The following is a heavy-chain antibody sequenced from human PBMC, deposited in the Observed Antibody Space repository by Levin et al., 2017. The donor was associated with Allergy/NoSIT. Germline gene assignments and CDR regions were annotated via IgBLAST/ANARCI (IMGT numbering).Heavy chain of an antibody. CDR3: ARGKCGGSWCRPPFDY. D-gene: IGHD2-15*01. Sequence: GESLKISCVASGFSFSNYAVSWVRQAPGKGLEWVSGISGSGDSTTYIDSVKGRFTISRDNSKNTLYLQMNTLRAEDMAVYYCARGKCGGSWCRPPFDYWGQGTLVTVSS. CDR1: GFSFSNYA. CDR2: ISGSGDST. J-gene: IGHJ4*02. V-gene: IGHV3-23*01.